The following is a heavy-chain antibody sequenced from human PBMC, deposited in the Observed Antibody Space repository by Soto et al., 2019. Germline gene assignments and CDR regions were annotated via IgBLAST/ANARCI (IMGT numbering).Heavy chain of an antibody. J-gene: IGHJ4*02. V-gene: IGHV3-30*18. CDR1: GFTFSSYG. CDR3: EKSGDDSSGSFDC. D-gene: IGHD3-22*01. CDR2: ISSDGSNK. Sequence: GGSLRLSCAASGFTFSSYGMHWVRQAPGKGLEWVAVISSDGSNKYYADSVKGRFTISRDNSKNTLYLQMNSLRAEDTAVYYCEKSGDDSSGSFDCWGQGTLVSVSS.